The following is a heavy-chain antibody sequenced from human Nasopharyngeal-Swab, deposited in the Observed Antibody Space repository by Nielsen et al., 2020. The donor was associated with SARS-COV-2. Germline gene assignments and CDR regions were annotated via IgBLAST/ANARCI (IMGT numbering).Heavy chain of an antibody. J-gene: IGHJ4*02. CDR3: LRGDRRDY. V-gene: IGHV3-21*01. D-gene: IGHD3-22*01. CDR2: ISSDSGAK. CDR1: GFYFSTYT. Sequence: GESLKIYCAASGFYFSTYTMNWVRQAPGKGLEWLSSISSDSGAKYHADSVKGRFTSSRDNAKNSLYLEMNSLRAEDTAVYYCLRGDRRDYWGPGTLVSVSS.